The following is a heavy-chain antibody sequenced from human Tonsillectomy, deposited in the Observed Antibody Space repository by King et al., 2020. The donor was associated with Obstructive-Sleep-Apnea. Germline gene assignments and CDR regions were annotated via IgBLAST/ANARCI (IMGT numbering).Heavy chain of an antibody. J-gene: IGHJ4*02. V-gene: IGHV4-59*08. CDR2: IYYSGST. CDR1: GGSISSYY. CDR3: ARLPYYYDSSGYYLDY. Sequence: QLQESGPGLVKPSETLSLTCTVSGGSISSYYWNWIRQPPGKGLEWIGYIYYSGSTKYNPSLKSRVTISVDTSKNQFSLKLSSVTAADTAVYYCARLPYYYDSSGYYLDYWGQGTLVTVSS. D-gene: IGHD3-22*01.